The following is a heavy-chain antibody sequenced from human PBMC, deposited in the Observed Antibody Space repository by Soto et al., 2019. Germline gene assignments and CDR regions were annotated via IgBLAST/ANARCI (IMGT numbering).Heavy chain of an antibody. CDR3: ARGEGDIVVVPAANGGAFDI. V-gene: IGHV4-30-4*01. CDR1: GGSISSGDYY. CDR2: IYYSGST. D-gene: IGHD2-2*01. J-gene: IGHJ3*02. Sequence: QVQLQESGPGLVKPSQTLSLTCTVSGGSISSGDYYWSWIRQPPGKGLEWIGYIYYSGSTYYNPSLKSRVTISVDTSKNQCSLKLSSVTAADTAVYYCARGEGDIVVVPAANGGAFDIWGQGTMVTVSS.